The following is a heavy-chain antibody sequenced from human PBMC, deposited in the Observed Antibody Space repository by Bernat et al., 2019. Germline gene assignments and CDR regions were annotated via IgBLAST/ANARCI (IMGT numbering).Heavy chain of an antibody. V-gene: IGHV3-30*01. D-gene: IGHD4-17*01. CDR3: ARDRDYEDVGAFDI. Sequence: QVQLVESGGGVVQPGRSLRLSCAASGFTFSSYAMHWVRQAPGKGLEWVAVISYDGRNKYYADSVKGRFTISRDNSKNTLYLQMNSLRAEDTAVYYCARDRDYEDVGAFDIWGQGTMVTVSS. J-gene: IGHJ3*02. CDR2: ISYDGRNK. CDR1: GFTFSSYA.